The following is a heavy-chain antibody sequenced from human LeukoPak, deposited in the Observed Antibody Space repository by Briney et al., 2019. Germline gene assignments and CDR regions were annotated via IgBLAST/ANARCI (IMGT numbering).Heavy chain of an antibody. CDR1: GYTFTSYG. V-gene: IGHV1-18*04. Sequence: ASVKVSCKASGYTFTSYGISWVRQAPGQGLEWMGWISAYNGNTNYAQKFQGRVTMTRDTSISTAYMELSRLRSDDTAVYYCARDPTRGDLSVYWGQGTQVTVSS. J-gene: IGHJ4*02. CDR3: ARDPTRGDLSVY. CDR2: ISAYNGNT. D-gene: IGHD7-27*01.